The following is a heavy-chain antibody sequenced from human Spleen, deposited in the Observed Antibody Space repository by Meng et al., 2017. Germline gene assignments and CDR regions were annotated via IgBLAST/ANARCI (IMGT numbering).Heavy chain of an antibody. CDR3: ARDLYGDYTWYFDL. J-gene: IGHJ2*01. CDR2: INPNSGGT. D-gene: IGHD4-17*01. Sequence: ASVKVSCKTSGFIFTAYYIHWVRQAPGQGLEWMGRINPNSGGTNYAQKFQGRVTMTRDTSISTAYMELSRLRSDDTAVYYCARDLYGDYTWYFDLWGRGTLVTVSS. V-gene: IGHV1-2*06. CDR1: GFIFTAYY.